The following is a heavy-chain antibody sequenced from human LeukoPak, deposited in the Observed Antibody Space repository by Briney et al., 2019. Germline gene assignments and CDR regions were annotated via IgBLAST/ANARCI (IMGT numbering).Heavy chain of an antibody. CDR3: ATSEGNAPFDY. CDR1: GGSISSYY. Sequence: SETLSLTCAVSGGSISSYYWSWIRQPPGKGLEWIGYIYHSGSTYYNPSLKSRVTISVDRSKNQFSLKLSSVTAADTAVYYCATSEGNAPFDYWGQGTLVTVSS. CDR2: IYHSGST. V-gene: IGHV4-59*12. J-gene: IGHJ4*02.